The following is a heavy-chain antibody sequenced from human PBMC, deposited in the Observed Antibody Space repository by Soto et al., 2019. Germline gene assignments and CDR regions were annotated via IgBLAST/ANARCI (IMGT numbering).Heavy chain of an antibody. D-gene: IGHD2-8*01. V-gene: IGHV1-69*13. CDR3: ARVNYCTNGVCYTPHWYFDL. J-gene: IGHJ2*01. CDR1: GGTFRSYA. Sequence: GASVQVSCKASGGTFRSYAIGWVRQAPGQGLEWMGGIIPIFGTANYAQKFQGRVTITADESTSTAYMELSSLRSEDTAVYYCARVNYCTNGVCYTPHWYFDLWGRGTLVTVSS. CDR2: IIPIFGTA.